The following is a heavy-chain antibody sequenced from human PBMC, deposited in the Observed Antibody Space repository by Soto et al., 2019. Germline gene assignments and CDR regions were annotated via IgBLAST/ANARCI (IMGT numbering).Heavy chain of an antibody. J-gene: IGHJ4*02. Sequence: ASVKVSCKASGYTFTSYGISWVRQAPGQGLEWMGWISAYNGNTNYAQKLQGRVTMTTDTSTSTAYMELRSLRSDDTAVYYCARTTRGYSYGRLDYWGQGTLVTASS. V-gene: IGHV1-18*01. CDR3: ARTTRGYSYGRLDY. D-gene: IGHD5-18*01. CDR2: ISAYNGNT. CDR1: GYTFTSYG.